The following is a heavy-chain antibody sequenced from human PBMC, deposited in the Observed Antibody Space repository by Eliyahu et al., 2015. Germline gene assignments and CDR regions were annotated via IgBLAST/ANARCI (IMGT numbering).Heavy chain of an antibody. Sequence: QVQLVQSGAEVKKPGASVKVSCKASXYTXTSYSMHWMRQGPGQRLEWMGLXNTDHGNTEYSETFQGRVTITRDTSANTAYMQLSSLRSEDTAVYYCARIWSNSGYDEFDYWGQGTLVTVSS. J-gene: IGHJ4*02. V-gene: IGHV1-3*04. CDR3: ARIWSNSGYDEFDY. D-gene: IGHD5-12*01. CDR2: XNTDHGNT. CDR1: XYTXTSYS.